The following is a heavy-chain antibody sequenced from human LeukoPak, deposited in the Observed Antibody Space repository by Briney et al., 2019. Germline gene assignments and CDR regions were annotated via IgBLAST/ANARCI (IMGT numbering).Heavy chain of an antibody. D-gene: IGHD2-15*01. J-gene: IGHJ4*02. V-gene: IGHV4-34*01. Sequence: SETLSLTCAVYGGSFSGYYWSWIRQPPGKGLEWIGEINHSGSTNYNPSLKSRVTLSVDTSKNQFSLKLSSVTAADTAVYYCARSPVGYCSGGSCYRDYWGQGTLVTVSS. CDR3: ARSPVGYCSGGSCYRDY. CDR1: GGSFSGYY. CDR2: INHSGST.